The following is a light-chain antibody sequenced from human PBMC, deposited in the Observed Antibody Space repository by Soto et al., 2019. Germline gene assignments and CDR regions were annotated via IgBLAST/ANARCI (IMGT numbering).Light chain of an antibody. J-gene: IGLJ1*01. Sequence: QSALTQPASVSGSPGQSITISCTGTSSDVGAYTFVSWYQQHPDKVPKLMIFDVSRRPSGVSDRFSGSKSGNTASLTISGLQPEDEADYYCSSYISSSTHVFGSGTKLTVL. CDR1: SSDVGAYTF. V-gene: IGLV2-14*03. CDR3: SSYISSSTHV. CDR2: DVS.